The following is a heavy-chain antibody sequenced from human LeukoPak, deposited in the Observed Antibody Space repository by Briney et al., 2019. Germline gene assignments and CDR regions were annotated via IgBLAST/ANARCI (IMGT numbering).Heavy chain of an antibody. CDR3: AREIVVVVAAIPYGMDV. Sequence: SETLSLTCTVSGGSISSSSYYWGWIRQPPGKGLEWIGSIYYSGSTYYNPSLKSRVTVSVDTSKNQFSLKLSSVTAADTAVYYCAREIVVVVAAIPYGMDVWGQGTTVTVSS. CDR1: GGSISSSSYY. J-gene: IGHJ6*02. CDR2: IYYSGST. D-gene: IGHD2-15*01. V-gene: IGHV4-39*07.